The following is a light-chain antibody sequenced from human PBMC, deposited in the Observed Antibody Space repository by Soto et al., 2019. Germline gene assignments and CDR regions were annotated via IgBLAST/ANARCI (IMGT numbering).Light chain of an antibody. CDR2: AAS. Sequence: IQLTQSPSSLSASVGDRVTITCRASQGISSYLAWYQQKPGKAPKLLIYAASTLQSGVPSRFSGSGSGTDCTLTISSLQPEDFATYYYQQLKSYSPLTFGEGTKAEIK. V-gene: IGKV1-9*01. CDR3: QQLKSYSPLT. J-gene: IGKJ4*01. CDR1: QGISSY.